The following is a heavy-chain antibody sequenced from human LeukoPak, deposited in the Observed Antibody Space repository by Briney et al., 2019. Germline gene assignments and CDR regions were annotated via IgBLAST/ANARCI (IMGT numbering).Heavy chain of an antibody. J-gene: IGHJ6*04. D-gene: IGHD3-10*02. CDR3: AELGITMIGGV. CDR1: GFTFSNYG. Sequence: PGGSLRLSCVASGFTFSNYGMNWVRQAPGKGLEWVSAISGTGGSTYYADSVKGRFTISRDNAKNSLYLQMNSLRAEDTAVYYCAELGITMIGGVWGKGTTVTISS. CDR2: ISGTGGST. V-gene: IGHV3-23*01.